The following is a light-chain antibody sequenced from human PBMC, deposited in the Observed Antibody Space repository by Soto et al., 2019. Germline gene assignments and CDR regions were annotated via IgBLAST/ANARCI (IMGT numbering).Light chain of an antibody. CDR2: KAS. CDR3: QQFNNYPWT. Sequence: DIQMTQSPSTLSASVGDRVTITCRASQSISSWLAWYQQKPGKAPKLLIYKASSLESGVPLRFSGSGSGTEFTLTISSLQPDDFAIYYCQQFNNYPWTFGQGTRGEIK. CDR1: QSISSW. V-gene: IGKV1-5*03. J-gene: IGKJ1*01.